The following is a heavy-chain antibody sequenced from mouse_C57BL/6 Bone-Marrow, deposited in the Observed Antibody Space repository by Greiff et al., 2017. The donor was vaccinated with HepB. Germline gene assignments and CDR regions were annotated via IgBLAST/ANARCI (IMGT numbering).Heavy chain of an antibody. V-gene: IGHV1-52*01. Sequence: QVQLQQPGAELVRPGSSVKLSCKASGYTFTSYWMHWVKQRPIQGLEWIGNIDPSDSETHYNQKFKDKATLTVDKSSSTAYMQLSSLTSEDSAVYYCARLSTMVTTGGPWFAYWGQGTLVTVSA. CDR3: ARLSTMVTTGGPWFAY. CDR2: IDPSDSET. J-gene: IGHJ3*01. D-gene: IGHD2-2*01. CDR1: GYTFTSYW.